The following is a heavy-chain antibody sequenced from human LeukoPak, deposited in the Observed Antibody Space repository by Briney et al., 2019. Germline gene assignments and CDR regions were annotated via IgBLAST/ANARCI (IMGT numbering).Heavy chain of an antibody. V-gene: IGHV3-53*01. J-gene: IGHJ5*02. CDR3: ARETDYGDYEAFDP. CDR2: IYSGGST. D-gene: IGHD4-17*01. Sequence: GGSLRLSCAASGFTVSSNYMSWVRQAPGKGLEWASVIYSGGSTYYADSVKGRFTISRDNSKKTLYLQMNSLRAEDTAVYYCARETDYGDYEAFDPWGQGTLVTVSS. CDR1: GFTVSSNY.